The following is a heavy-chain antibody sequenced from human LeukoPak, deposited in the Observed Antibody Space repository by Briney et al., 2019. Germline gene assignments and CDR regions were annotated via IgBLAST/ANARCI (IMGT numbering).Heavy chain of an antibody. CDR2: IYHSGST. V-gene: IGHV4-38-2*01. D-gene: IGHD3-22*01. Sequence: SETLSLXCAVSGYSISSGYYWGWIRQPPGKGLEWIGSIYHSGSTYYNPSLKSRVTISVDTSKNQFSLKLSSVTAADTAVYYCARPGYYYDSSGYSDNWFDPWGQGTLVTVSS. CDR1: GYSISSGYY. CDR3: ARPGYYYDSSGYSDNWFDP. J-gene: IGHJ5*02.